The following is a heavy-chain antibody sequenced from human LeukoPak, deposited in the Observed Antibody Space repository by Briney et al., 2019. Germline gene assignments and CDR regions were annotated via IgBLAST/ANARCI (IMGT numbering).Heavy chain of an antibody. J-gene: IGHJ4*02. Sequence: PGGSLRLSCVASGFSFSTHGMHWVRQAPGKRLEWVAVIWHDGRSIYNEDSVKGRFTISRDTSENTVYLQMNSLRAEDTAVYYCAKGFSTLWVNYFDDWGQGTPVTVSS. CDR3: AKGFSTLWVNYFDD. CDR1: GFSFSTHG. D-gene: IGHD2-21*01. V-gene: IGHV3-33*06. CDR2: IWHDGRSI.